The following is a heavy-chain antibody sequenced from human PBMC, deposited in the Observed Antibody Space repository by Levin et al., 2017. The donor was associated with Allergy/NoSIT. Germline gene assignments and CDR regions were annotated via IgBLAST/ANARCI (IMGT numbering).Heavy chain of an antibody. D-gene: IGHD2-8*02. CDR3: ATDPPGGSPGVDY. V-gene: IGHV3-15*07. J-gene: IGHJ4*02. CDR2: IKTKNEGGTT. Sequence: GESLKISCAASGFTFNTAWMNWVRQAPGKGLEWVGHIKTKNEGGTTDYAAPVKGRFIISRDDSKNTVYLQMNSLKTDDTGVYYSATDPPGGSPGVDYWGQGTLVTVSS. CDR1: GFTFNTAW.